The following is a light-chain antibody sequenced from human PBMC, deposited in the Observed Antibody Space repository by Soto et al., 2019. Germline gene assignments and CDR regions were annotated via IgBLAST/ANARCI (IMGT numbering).Light chain of an antibody. CDR3: QQSNSFPFT. CDR2: AAF. Sequence: DIQMTQSPSSVSASVGDRVTITCRASQGISSWLAWYQQKPGKAPKLLIYAAFSLQSGVPSRFSGSGSGTDFTLTSSSRQPVDFETDYCQQSNSFPFTFGPGTKVDIK. J-gene: IGKJ3*01. V-gene: IGKV1-12*01. CDR1: QGISSW.